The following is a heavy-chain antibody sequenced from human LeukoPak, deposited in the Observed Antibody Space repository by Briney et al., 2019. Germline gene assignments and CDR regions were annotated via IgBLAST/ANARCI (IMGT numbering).Heavy chain of an antibody. D-gene: IGHD6-13*01. Sequence: SETLSLTCTVSGGSISSSSYYWGWIRQPPGKGLEWIGSIYYSGSTNYNPSLKSRVTISVDTSKNQFSLKLSSVTAADTAVYYCARGSGVSDVWGQGTTVTVSS. CDR2: IYYSGST. J-gene: IGHJ6*02. CDR3: ARGSGVSDV. CDR1: GGSISSSSYY. V-gene: IGHV4-39*07.